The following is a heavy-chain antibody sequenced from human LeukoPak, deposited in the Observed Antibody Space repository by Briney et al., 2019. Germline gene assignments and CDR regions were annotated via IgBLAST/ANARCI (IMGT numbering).Heavy chain of an antibody. CDR2: ITGSGDTT. CDR1: GFTFSSYA. J-gene: IGHJ4*02. V-gene: IGHV3-23*01. CDR3: VKDYSTIAAAANPLFDY. D-gene: IGHD6-13*01. Sequence: PGGSLRLSCAASGFTFSSYAVTWVRQAPGKGLESVSGITGSGDTTFYAASVKGRFTISRDNSKNTLYLQMHSLRAEDTAVYYCVKDYSTIAAAANPLFDYWGQGALVTVSS.